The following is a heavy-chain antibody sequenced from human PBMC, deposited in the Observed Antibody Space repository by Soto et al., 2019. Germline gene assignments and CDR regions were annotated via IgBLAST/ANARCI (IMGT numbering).Heavy chain of an antibody. J-gene: IGHJ5*02. Sequence: QSGGSLRLSCTASGFTFGDYAMSWFRQAPGKGLEWVGFIRSKAYGGTAECAASVKGRFTISRDDSKSIAYLQMNSLKTEDTAVYYCTRAFGVVIIGWFDPWGQGTLVTVSS. CDR3: TRAFGVVIIGWFDP. D-gene: IGHD3-3*01. CDR2: IRSKAYGGTA. V-gene: IGHV3-49*03. CDR1: GFTFGDYA.